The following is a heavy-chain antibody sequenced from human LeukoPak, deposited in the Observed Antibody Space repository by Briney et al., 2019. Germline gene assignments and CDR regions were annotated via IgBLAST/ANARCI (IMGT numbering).Heavy chain of an antibody. CDR1: GGSISSGGYY. D-gene: IGHD4-17*01. V-gene: IGHV4-30-2*01. J-gene: IGHJ6*03. CDR3: ARMTAVTPSYMDV. CDR2: IYHSGST. Sequence: SQTLSLTCTVSGGSISSGGYYWSWIRQPPGKGLEWIGYIYHSGSTYYNPSLKSRVTISVDRSKNQFSLKLSSVTAADTAVYYCARMTAVTPSYMDVWGKGTTVTVSS.